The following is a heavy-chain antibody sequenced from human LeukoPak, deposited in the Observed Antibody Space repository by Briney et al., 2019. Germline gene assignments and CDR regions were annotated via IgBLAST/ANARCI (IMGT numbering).Heavy chain of an antibody. D-gene: IGHD3-10*02. V-gene: IGHV3-73*01. CDR2: IKTKAESYAT. J-gene: IGHJ2*01. CDR3: SRRMFTADWHLDL. CDR1: GFTFSGSD. Sequence: PGGSLRPSCAASGFTFSGSDIHWVRQASGKGLEWIGRIKTKAESYATAYVVSVTGRFTISRDDSKNTAFLQMNSLKTEDTAVYYCSRRMFTADWHLDLWGRGTLVTVS.